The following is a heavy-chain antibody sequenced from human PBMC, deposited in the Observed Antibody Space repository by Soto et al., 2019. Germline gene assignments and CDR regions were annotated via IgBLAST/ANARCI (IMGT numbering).Heavy chain of an antibody. CDR2: IYYSGST. D-gene: IGHD1-26*01. CDR3: ARASLGGSYSGYYFDY. CDR1: GGSISSGDYY. J-gene: IGHJ4*02. V-gene: IGHV4-30-4*01. Sequence: TLSLTCTVSGGSISSGDYYWSWIRQPPGKGLEWIGYIYYSGSTYYNPSLKSRVTISVDTSKNQFSLKLSSVTAADTAVYYCARASLGGSYSGYYFDYWGQGTLVTVSS.